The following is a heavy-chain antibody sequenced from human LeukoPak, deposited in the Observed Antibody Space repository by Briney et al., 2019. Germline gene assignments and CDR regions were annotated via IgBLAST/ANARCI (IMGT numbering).Heavy chain of an antibody. V-gene: IGHV3-7*01. Sequence: PGGSLRLSCAASGFTFSIYWMSWVRQAPGKGLEWVANIKQDGSEKYYVDSVKGGFTISRDNAKNSLYLQMNSLRAEDTAVYYCARESYFGGGYYFDCWGQGTLVTVSS. CDR1: GFTFSIYW. J-gene: IGHJ4*02. CDR2: IKQDGSEK. D-gene: IGHD3-10*01. CDR3: ARESYFGGGYYFDC.